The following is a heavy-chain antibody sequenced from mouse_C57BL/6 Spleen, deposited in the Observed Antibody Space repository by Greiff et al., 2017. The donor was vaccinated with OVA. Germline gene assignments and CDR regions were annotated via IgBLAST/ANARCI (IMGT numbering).Heavy chain of an antibody. Sequence: DVHLVESGGGLVKPGGSLKLSCAASGFTFSSYAMSWVRQTPEKRLEWVATISDVGSYTYYPDNVKGRFTIARDNAKNNLYLQMSHLKSEDTAMYSCARETGTFDYWGQGTTLTVSS. CDR1: GFTFSSYA. J-gene: IGHJ2*01. CDR3: ARETGTFDY. D-gene: IGHD4-1*01. V-gene: IGHV5-4*01. CDR2: ISDVGSYT.